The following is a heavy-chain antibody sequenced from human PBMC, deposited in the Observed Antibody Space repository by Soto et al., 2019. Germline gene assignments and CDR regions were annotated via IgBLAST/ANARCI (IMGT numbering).Heavy chain of an antibody. CDR2: MSYDGNKK. V-gene: IGHV3-30*03. J-gene: IGHJ4*02. CDR3: ARDIKHYYDSSGRPDY. D-gene: IGHD3-22*01. Sequence: GGSLRLSCAVSGFTLSSYGIHWVRQAPGKGLEWVAFMSYDGNKKYYADSVKGRFTISRDNAKNSLYLQMNSLRAEDTAVYYCARDIKHYYDSSGRPDYWGQGTLVTVSS. CDR1: GFTLSSYG.